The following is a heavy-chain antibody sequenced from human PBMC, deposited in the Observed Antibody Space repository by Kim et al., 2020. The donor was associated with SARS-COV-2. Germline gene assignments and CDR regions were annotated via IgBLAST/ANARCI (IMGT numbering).Heavy chain of an antibody. Sequence: MRLSPARGLWWLGRTYYRSKLYNDYAVSVKSRITINPATSKSQFSLELNSVTPEDTAVYYCARDLFGSSWDYYYYGMAVWSQGTSVTVSS. D-gene: IGHD6-13*01. V-gene: IGHV6-1*01. J-gene: IGHJ6*02. CDR3: ARDLFGSSWDYYYYGMAV. CDR2: TYYRSKLYN.